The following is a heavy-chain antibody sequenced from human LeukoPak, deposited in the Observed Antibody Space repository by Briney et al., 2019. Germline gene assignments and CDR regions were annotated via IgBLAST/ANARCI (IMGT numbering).Heavy chain of an antibody. J-gene: IGHJ6*03. CDR3: ARVLQNYYHMDV. CDR1: GVSINSNY. Sequence: SETLSLTCTVSGVSINSNYWSWIRQPPGKGLEWIGFIYDSESANYKSSLKSRVTMTVDTSKNQFSLKLNSVTAADTAVYYCARVLQNYYHMDVWGKGTTVTVSS. D-gene: IGHD3-3*01. V-gene: IGHV4-59*01. CDR2: IYDSESA.